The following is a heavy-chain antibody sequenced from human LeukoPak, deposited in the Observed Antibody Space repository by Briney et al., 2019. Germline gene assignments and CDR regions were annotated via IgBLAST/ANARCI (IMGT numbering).Heavy chain of an antibody. Sequence: GGSLRLSCAASGFTFSDYYMTWVRQAPGKGLEWVSSISSSSSYIYYADSVKGRFTISRDNAKNSLYLQMNSLRAEDTAVYYCARDSEREWLAHWGQGTLVTVSS. V-gene: IGHV3-11*06. J-gene: IGHJ4*02. CDR3: ARDSEREWLAH. CDR1: GFTFSDYY. D-gene: IGHD5-12*01. CDR2: ISSSSSYI.